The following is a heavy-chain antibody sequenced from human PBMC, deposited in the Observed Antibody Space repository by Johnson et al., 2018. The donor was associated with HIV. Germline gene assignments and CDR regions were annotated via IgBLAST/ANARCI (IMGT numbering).Heavy chain of an antibody. D-gene: IGHD5-18*01. Sequence: VQLVESGGALVQPGGSLRLSCAASGITVSSNYMSWVRQAPGKGLEWVSVIFSVGNTYYTASVRGRFTISRDNSNNMVYLQMNSLRPEDKAVYYCARDGRDMVTRGAFDIWGQGTVVTVSS. CDR2: IFSVGNT. CDR1: GITVSSNY. CDR3: ARDGRDMVTRGAFDI. J-gene: IGHJ3*02. V-gene: IGHV3-66*02.